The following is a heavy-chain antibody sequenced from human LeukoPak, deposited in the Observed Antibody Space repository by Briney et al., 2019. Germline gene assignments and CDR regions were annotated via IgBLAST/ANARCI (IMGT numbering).Heavy chain of an antibody. Sequence: ASVKVSCKVSGYTLTELSMHWVRQAPGKGLEWMGGFDPEDGETIYAQKFQGRVTMTEDTSTDTAYMELSSLRSEDTAVYYCATVVVPAAKDPYGMDVWGQGTTVTVSS. D-gene: IGHD2-2*01. J-gene: IGHJ6*02. CDR3: ATVVVPAAKDPYGMDV. CDR1: GYTLTELS. V-gene: IGHV1-24*01. CDR2: FDPEDGET.